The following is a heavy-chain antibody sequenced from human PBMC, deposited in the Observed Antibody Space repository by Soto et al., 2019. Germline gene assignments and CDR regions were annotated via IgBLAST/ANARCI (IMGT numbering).Heavy chain of an antibody. CDR2: IYHSGTT. V-gene: IGHV4-28*01. J-gene: IGHJ1*01. D-gene: IGHD4-17*01. Sequence: TLSLPCPVSGYSISSSNWWGWIRQPPGKGLEWIGYIYHSGTTNYNPSLKSRVTISVDTPKTQFSLELSSVTAADTAVYYCARLSSYGDYAHWGQGTLVTVSS. CDR3: ARLSSYGDYAH. CDR1: GYSISSSNW.